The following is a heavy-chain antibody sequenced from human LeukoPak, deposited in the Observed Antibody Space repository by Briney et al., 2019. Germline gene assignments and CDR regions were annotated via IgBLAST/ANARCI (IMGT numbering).Heavy chain of an antibody. D-gene: IGHD3-10*01. CDR1: GFTFSSYW. Sequence: SGGSLRLSCAASGFTFSSYWMSWVRQAPGKGLEWVANIKQDGSEKYYVDSVKGRFTISRDNAKNSLHLQMYRVRAEDTAVYYCATLHVDYYGSGSYDDAFDIWGQGTMVTVSS. CDR2: IKQDGSEK. V-gene: IGHV3-7*01. CDR3: ATLHVDYYGSGSYDDAFDI. J-gene: IGHJ3*02.